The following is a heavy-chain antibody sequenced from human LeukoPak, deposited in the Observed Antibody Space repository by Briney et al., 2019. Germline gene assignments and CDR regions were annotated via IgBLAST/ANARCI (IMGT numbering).Heavy chain of an antibody. V-gene: IGHV3-21*01. Sequence: GGSLRLSCAASGFTFSSYAMHWVRQAPGKGLEWVSSISSSSSYIYYADSVKGRFTISRDNAKNSLYLQMNSLRAEDTAVYYCARDYARSATAILPYYFDYWGQGTLVTVSS. CDR2: ISSSSSYI. D-gene: IGHD2-21*02. CDR3: ARDYARSATAILPYYFDY. CDR1: GFTFSSYA. J-gene: IGHJ4*02.